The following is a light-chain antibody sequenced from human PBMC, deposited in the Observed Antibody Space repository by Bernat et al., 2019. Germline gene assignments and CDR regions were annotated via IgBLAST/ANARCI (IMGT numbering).Light chain of an antibody. CDR1: QSVIRSY. Sequence: EIVLTQSPGTLSLSPGEGATLSCRASQSVIRSYLARYQQKTGQAPRLLIYGESNRATGIPDRFSGSGSGTELMLTISRLEPEDFVVYHCQQYGSSPRTFGQGTKLEIK. CDR2: GES. V-gene: IGKV3-20*01. J-gene: IGKJ1*01. CDR3: QQYGSSPRT.